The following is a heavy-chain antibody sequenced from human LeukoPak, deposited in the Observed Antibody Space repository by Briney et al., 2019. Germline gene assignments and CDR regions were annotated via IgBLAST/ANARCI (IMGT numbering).Heavy chain of an antibody. CDR3: ARRTGTYYYDSSGYSPWRYYFDY. Sequence: PSETLSLTCTVSGGSISSYYWSWIRQPPGKGLEWIGYIYYSGSTNYNSSLKSRVTISVDTSKNQFSLKLSPVTAADTAVFYCARRTGTYYYDSSGYSPWRYYFDYWGQGTLVTVSS. CDR2: IYYSGST. V-gene: IGHV4-59*12. J-gene: IGHJ4*02. D-gene: IGHD3-22*01. CDR1: GGSISSYY.